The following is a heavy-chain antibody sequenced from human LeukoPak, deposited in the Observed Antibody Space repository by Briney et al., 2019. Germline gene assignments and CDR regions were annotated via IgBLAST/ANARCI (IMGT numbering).Heavy chain of an antibody. D-gene: IGHD6-13*01. CDR1: GFTFSSCG. V-gene: IGHV3-30*18. J-gene: IGHJ4*02. Sequence: GGSLRLSCAASGFTFSSCGMHWVRQAPGKGLEWVAVISYDGSNKYYADSVKGRFTISRDNSKNTLYLQMNSLRAEDTAVYYCAEVGIAAAGTGSDYWGQGTLVTVSS. CDR3: AEVGIAAAGTGSDY. CDR2: ISYDGSNK.